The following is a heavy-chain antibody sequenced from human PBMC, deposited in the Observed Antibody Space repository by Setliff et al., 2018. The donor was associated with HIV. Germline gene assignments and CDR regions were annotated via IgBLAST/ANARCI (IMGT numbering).Heavy chain of an antibody. V-gene: IGHV1-2*06. CDR1: GYTFTGYY. CDR3: ARDLSRRSWFDP. CDR2: INPNSGGT. D-gene: IGHD2-2*01. J-gene: IGHJ5*02. Sequence: ASVKVSCKASGYTFTGYYMHWVRQAPGQGLEWMGRINPNSGGTNYAQKFQGRVTVTRDTSISTAYMELSRLRSDDTAVYYCARDLSRRSWFDPWGQGTLVTVSS.